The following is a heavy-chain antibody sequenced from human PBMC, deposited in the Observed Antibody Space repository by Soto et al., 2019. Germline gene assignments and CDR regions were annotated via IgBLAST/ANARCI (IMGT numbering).Heavy chain of an antibody. Sequence: GESLKISCKGSGYSFTSYWIGWVRQMPGKGLEWMGIIYPGDSDTRYSPSFQGQVTISADKSISTAYLQWSSLKASDTDMYYCARAAPYYYYYMDVWGKGTTVTVSS. J-gene: IGHJ6*03. V-gene: IGHV5-51*01. D-gene: IGHD2-15*01. CDR2: IYPGDSDT. CDR1: GYSFTSYW. CDR3: ARAAPYYYYYMDV.